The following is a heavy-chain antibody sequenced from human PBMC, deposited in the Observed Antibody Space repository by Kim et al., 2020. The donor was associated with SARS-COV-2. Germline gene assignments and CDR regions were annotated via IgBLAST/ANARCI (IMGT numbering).Heavy chain of an antibody. CDR1: GFTFSSYA. Sequence: GGSLRLSCAASGFTFSSYAMNWVRQAPGKGLEWVSAISGSGGTTYYADSVKGRFTISRDNSKNTLYVQMHSLRAEATAVAYCSRGWGVSDVSAKGATVTV. J-gene: IGHJ6*03. D-gene: IGHD2-8*01. CDR2: ISGSGGTT. V-gene: IGHV3-23*01. CDR3: SRGWGVSDV.